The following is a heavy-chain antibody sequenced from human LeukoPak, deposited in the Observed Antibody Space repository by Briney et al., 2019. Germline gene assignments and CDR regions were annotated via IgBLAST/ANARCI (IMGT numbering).Heavy chain of an antibody. CDR3: ERLSQTQDYYYSGGYYQLGY. CDR1: RYTFTSYD. J-gene: IGHJ4*02. Sequence: GASVKVSCKASRYTFTSYDINWVRQAAGQGLEWMGWMNPNTGSTSFAQKFQDRLTITMDTSISTAYLELSSLRSEDTAIYYCERLSQTQDYYYSGGYYQLGYWGQGTPVTVSS. V-gene: IGHV1-8*01. D-gene: IGHD3-22*01. CDR2: MNPNTGST.